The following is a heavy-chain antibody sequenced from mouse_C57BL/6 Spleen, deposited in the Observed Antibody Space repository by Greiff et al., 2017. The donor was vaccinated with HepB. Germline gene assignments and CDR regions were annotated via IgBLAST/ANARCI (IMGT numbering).Heavy chain of an antibody. V-gene: IGHV3-6*01. D-gene: IGHD4-1*01. CDR2: ISYDGSN. CDR3: AREGLGPADY. CDR1: GYSITSGYY. Sequence: EVKLVESGPGLVKPSQSLSLTCSVTGYSITSGYYWNWIRQFPGNKLEWMGYISYDGSNNYNPSLKNRISITRDTSKNQFFLKLNSVTTEDTATYYCAREGLGPADYWGQGTTLTVSS. J-gene: IGHJ2*01.